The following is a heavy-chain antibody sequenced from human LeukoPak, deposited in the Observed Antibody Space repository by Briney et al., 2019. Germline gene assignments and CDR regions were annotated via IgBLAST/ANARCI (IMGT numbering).Heavy chain of an antibody. D-gene: IGHD6-19*01. CDR1: GITFTNSA. Sequence: GGSLRLSTAASGITFTNSAMSWVRNGPGKGPDGPTSIYNSGAKIFYADSVKGRFTISRDNSKNMLYLQMNSLTVEDTAVYYCAKDVAPDSGWHLDYWGQGTLVTVSS. CDR3: AKDVAPDSGWHLDY. J-gene: IGHJ4*02. CDR2: IYNSGAKI. V-gene: IGHV3-23*01.